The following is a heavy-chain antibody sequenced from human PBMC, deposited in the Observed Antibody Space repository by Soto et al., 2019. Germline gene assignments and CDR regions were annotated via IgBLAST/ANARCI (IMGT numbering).Heavy chain of an antibody. CDR3: AKARSWTFGGVIAVNYYSYVMDV. CDR1: GFTFSSYA. V-gene: IGHV3-23*01. CDR2: ISGSGGST. J-gene: IGHJ6*01. Sequence: PGGSLRLSCAASGFTFSSYAISWVRQAPWKGLEWVSAISGSGGSTYYADSVKGRFTISRDNSKNTLYLQMNSLRAEDTAVYYCAKARSWTFGGVIAVNYYSYVMDVWGQGTTVTVCS. D-gene: IGHD3-16*02.